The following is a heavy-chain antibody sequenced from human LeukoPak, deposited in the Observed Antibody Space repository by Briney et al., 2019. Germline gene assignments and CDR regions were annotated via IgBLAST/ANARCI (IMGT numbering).Heavy chain of an antibody. J-gene: IGHJ4*02. CDR1: GFTFSSYG. V-gene: IGHV3-30*18. CDR3: AKAQYYYDSSGLPFDY. CDR2: ISYDGSNK. D-gene: IGHD3-22*01. Sequence: PGRSLRLSCAASGFTFSSYGMHWVRQAPGKGLEWVAVISYDGSNKYYADSVKGRFTISRDNSKNTLYLQMNSLRAEATAVYYCAKAQYYYDSSGLPFDYWGQGTLVTVSS.